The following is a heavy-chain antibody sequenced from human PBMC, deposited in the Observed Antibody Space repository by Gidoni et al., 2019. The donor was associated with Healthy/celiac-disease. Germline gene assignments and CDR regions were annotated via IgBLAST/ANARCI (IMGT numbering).Heavy chain of an antibody. D-gene: IGHD7-27*01. V-gene: IGHV3-48*03. J-gene: IGHJ3*02. CDR2: ISSSGSTI. CDR1: GFTFSSYE. Sequence: EVQLVESGGGLVQPGGSLILSCAASGFTFSSYEMNWVRQAPGKGLEWVSYISSSGSTIYYADSVKGRFTISRDNAKNSLYLQMNSLRAEDTAVYYCARGPGLGAFDIWGQGTMVTVSS. CDR3: ARGPGLGAFDI.